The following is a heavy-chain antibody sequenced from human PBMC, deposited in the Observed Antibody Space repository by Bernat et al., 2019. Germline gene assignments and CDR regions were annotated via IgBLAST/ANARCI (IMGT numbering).Heavy chain of an antibody. CDR3: ARLSEYSSGWFYFDY. CDR2: IYYSGST. J-gene: IGHJ4*02. Sequence: QLQLQESGPGLLKPSETLSLTCTVSGASISSSSSSWGWIRQPPGKGLEWIGSIYYSGSTYYNPSLKSRVTISVDTSKNQFSLKLSSVTAADTAVYYCARLSEYSSGWFYFDYWGQGTLVTVSS. CDR1: GASISSSSSS. V-gene: IGHV4-39*01. D-gene: IGHD6-19*01.